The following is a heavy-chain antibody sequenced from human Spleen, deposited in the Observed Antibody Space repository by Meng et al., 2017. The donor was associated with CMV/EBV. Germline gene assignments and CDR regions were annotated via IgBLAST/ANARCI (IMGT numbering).Heavy chain of an antibody. CDR2: IYYSGTT. CDR1: GGSISSGDYY. V-gene: IGHV4-30-4*08. Sequence: LRLSCTVSGGSISSGDYYWNWIRQPPGKGLEWIAYIYYSGTTYYNPSLKSRVTISVLTSKNQFSLRLSSVTAADTAVYYCARGLVPAANFDYWGQGALVTVSS. D-gene: IGHD2-2*01. J-gene: IGHJ4*02. CDR3: ARGLVPAANFDY.